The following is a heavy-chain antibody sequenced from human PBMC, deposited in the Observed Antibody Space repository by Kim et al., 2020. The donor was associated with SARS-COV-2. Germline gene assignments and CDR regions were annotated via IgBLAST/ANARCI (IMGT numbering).Heavy chain of an antibody. D-gene: IGHD3-10*01. CDR3: ARVGAMVRGRPFDP. CDR1: GGSFSGYY. Sequence: SETLSLTCAVYGGSFSGYYWSWIRQPPGKGLEWIGEINHSGSTNYNPSLKSRVTISVDTSKNQFSLKLSSVTAADTAVYYCARVGAMVRGRPFDPWGQGTLVTVSS. J-gene: IGHJ5*02. V-gene: IGHV4-34*01. CDR2: INHSGST.